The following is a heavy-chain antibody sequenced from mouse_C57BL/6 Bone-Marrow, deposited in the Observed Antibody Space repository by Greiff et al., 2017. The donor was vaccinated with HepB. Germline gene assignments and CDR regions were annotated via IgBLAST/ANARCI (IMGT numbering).Heavy chain of an antibody. D-gene: IGHD1-1*01. CDR3: AILLHFFDY. Sequence: EVQLQQSGPELVKPGASVKISCKASGYTFTDYYMNWVKQSHGKSLEWIGDINPNNGGTSYNQKFKGKATLTVDKSSSTAYMELRSLRSEDSAVYYCAILLHFFDYWGQGTTLTVSS. V-gene: IGHV1-26*01. J-gene: IGHJ2*01. CDR1: GYTFTDYY. CDR2: INPNNGGT.